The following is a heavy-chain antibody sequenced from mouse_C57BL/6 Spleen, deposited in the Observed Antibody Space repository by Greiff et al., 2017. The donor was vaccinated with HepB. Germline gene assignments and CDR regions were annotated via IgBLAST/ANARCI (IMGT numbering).Heavy chain of an antibody. D-gene: IGHD4-1*01. V-gene: IGHV5-6*02. J-gene: IGHJ3*01. CDR1: GFTFSSYG. CDR3: AREGPVGRGFAY. Sequence: DVKLVESGGDLVKPGGSLKLSCAASGFTFSSYGMSWVRQTPDKRLEWVATISSGGSYTYYPDSVKGRFTISRDNAKNTLYLQMSSLKSEDTAMYYCAREGPVGRGFAYWGQGTLVTVSA. CDR2: ISSGGSYT.